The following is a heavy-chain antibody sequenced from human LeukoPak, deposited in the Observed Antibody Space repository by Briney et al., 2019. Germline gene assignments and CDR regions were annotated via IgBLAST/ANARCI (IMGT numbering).Heavy chain of an antibody. V-gene: IGHV4-30-4*01. CDR3: ARDGDGYNLVDY. J-gene: IGHJ4*02. CDR1: GGSISSGDYY. D-gene: IGHD5-24*01. Sequence: PSQTLSLTCTVSGGSISSGDYYWSWIRQPPGKGLEWIGYIYYSGSTYYNPSLKSRVTISVDTSKNQLSLKLSSVTAADTAVYYCARDGDGYNLVDYWGQGTLVTVSS. CDR2: IYYSGST.